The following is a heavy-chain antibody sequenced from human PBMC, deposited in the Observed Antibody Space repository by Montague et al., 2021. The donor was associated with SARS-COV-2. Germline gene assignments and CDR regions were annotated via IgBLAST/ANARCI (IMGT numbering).Heavy chain of an antibody. D-gene: IGHD3-16*01. CDR1: GFTFSSYG. V-gene: IGHV3-33*06. Sequence: SLRLSCAASGFTFSSYGMHWVRQAPGKGPEWVAVIWYDGSNKYYADSVKGRFTISRDNSKNTLYLQMNSLRAEDTAVYYCAKESVWGAFDIWGQGTMVTVSS. J-gene: IGHJ3*02. CDR3: AKESVWGAFDI. CDR2: IWYDGSNK.